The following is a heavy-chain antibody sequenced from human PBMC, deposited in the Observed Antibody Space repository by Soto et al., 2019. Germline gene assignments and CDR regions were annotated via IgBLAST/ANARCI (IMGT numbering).Heavy chain of an antibody. CDR2: VYNAGIT. V-gene: IGHV4-38-2*01. Sequence: PSETLSLTCAVSGYSISSGYYWGWIRQPPGKGLEWIGSVYNAGITYYSPSLKSRVTVSVDTSKNQFSLRLASVSAVDPAVYYCTRQSKKSGRYFDNWGQGTLVTVSS. J-gene: IGHJ4*02. CDR3: TRQSKKSGRYFDN. D-gene: IGHD3-10*01. CDR1: GYSISSGYY.